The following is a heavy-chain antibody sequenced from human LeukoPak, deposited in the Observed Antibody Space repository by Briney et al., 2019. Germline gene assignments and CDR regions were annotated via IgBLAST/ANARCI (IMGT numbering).Heavy chain of an antibody. CDR2: IYSGGST. CDR1: GFTVSSNY. Sequence: GGSLTLSCAASGFTVSSNYMSCVRQAPGKGLEWVSVIYSGGSTYYADSVKGRFTISRDNSKNTLYLQMNSLRAEDTAVYYCARADDYGDSPHCCGQVTLVTVSS. CDR3: ARADDYGDSPHC. V-gene: IGHV3-53*01. D-gene: IGHD4-17*01. J-gene: IGHJ4*01.